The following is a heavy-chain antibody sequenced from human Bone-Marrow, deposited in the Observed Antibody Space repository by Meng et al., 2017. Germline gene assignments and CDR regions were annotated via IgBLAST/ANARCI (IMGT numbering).Heavy chain of an antibody. J-gene: IGHJ4*02. CDR3: AEGGLEGDFDY. CDR2: ISGRGGST. D-gene: IGHD1-1*01. Sequence: EGLVVGSGGGWVQPGGSLRLSGAASGFTFSNYAMSWVRQAPGQGLEWVSAISGRGGSTYYADSVKGRFTISRDNSKNTLYLQMNSLRAEDTAVYYCAEGGLEGDFDYWGQGTLVTVSS. CDR1: GFTFSNYA. V-gene: IGHV3-23*04.